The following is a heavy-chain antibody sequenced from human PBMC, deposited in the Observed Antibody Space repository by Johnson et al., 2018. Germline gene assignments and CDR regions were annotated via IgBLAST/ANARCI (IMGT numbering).Heavy chain of an antibody. CDR3: ARVIQLWLFYYYYYMDV. D-gene: IGHD5-18*01. CDR1: GFTFSHYG. Sequence: QVQLLESGGGVVQPGRSLRLSCAASGFTFSHYGMHWVRQAPGGGLEWVAVISYDGSNKYYADSVKGRFTISRDNSKNTLYLQMNSLRAEDTAVYYCARVIQLWLFYYYYYMDVWGEGTTVTVSS. J-gene: IGHJ6*03. V-gene: IGHV3-30*03. CDR2: ISYDGSNK.